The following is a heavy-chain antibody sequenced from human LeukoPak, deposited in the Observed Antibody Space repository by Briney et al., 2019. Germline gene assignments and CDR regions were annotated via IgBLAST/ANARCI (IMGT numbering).Heavy chain of an antibody. J-gene: IGHJ4*02. Sequence: GSLRLSCAASGFTLTSYSLNWVRQAPGKGLEWVSGTSDRGDYTYYADSVKGRFTISRDSSKNTLFLQMNSLRAEDTALYFCARKAQYNGHYPLDYWGQGTLVTVSS. CDR2: TSDRGDYT. V-gene: IGHV3-23*01. CDR3: ARKAQYNGHYPLDY. D-gene: IGHD1-7*01. CDR1: GFTLTSYS.